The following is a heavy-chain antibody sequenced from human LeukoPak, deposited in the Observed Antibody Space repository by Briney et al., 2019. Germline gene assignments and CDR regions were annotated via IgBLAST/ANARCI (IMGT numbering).Heavy chain of an antibody. Sequence: ASVKVSCKASGYTFTGYYMHWVRQAPGQGLEWMGWINPNSGGTNYAQKFQGRVTMTRDTSISTAYMELSRLRSDDTAVYYCARSTRYSGSYAHDYWGQGTLVTVSS. CDR3: ARSTRYSGSYAHDY. CDR1: GYTFTGYY. V-gene: IGHV1-2*02. CDR2: INPNSGGT. D-gene: IGHD1-26*01. J-gene: IGHJ4*02.